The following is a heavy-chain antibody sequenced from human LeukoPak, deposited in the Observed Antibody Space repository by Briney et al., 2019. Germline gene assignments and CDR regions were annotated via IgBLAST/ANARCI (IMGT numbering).Heavy chain of an antibody. V-gene: IGHV4-39*01. J-gene: IGHJ4*02. CDR1: GGSIRSSGNY. Sequence: PSETLSLTCSVFGGSIRSSGNYWGWIRQPPGKGLEWVGSIYYNGNTFHNPCLKSRVTISVDTSKNQLSLKLTSVTASDTAVYYCARHPVWHDGGVYYGYYFDYWGQGTLVTVSS. D-gene: IGHD3-10*01. CDR3: ARHPVWHDGGVYYGYYFDY. CDR2: IYYNGNT.